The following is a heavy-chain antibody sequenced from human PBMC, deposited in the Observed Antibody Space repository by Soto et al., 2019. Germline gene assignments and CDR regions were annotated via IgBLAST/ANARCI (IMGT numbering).Heavy chain of an antibody. V-gene: IGHV1-69*02. CDR1: GGTLSNYT. CDR2: IIPILGIA. Sequence: SVKVSRKGSGGTLSNYTINWVRQAPGQGREWMGRIIPILGIANYAQKFQGRVTITADKSTSTAYMELSSLRSEDTAVYYCARMDNPTSMECYYYMDVWGKGTTVTVSS. D-gene: IGHD2-2*03. CDR3: ARMDNPTSMECYYYMDV. J-gene: IGHJ6*03.